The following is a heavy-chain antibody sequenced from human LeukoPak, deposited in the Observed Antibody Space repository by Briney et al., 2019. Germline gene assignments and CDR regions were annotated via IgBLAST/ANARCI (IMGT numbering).Heavy chain of an antibody. J-gene: IGHJ4*02. CDR1: GGSISSGGYS. CDR3: ARGRPYYYDSSGYYYFDY. V-gene: IGHV4-30-2*01. CDR2: IYHSGST. D-gene: IGHD3-22*01. Sequence: SQTLSLTCAVSGGSISSGGYSWSWIRQPPGKGLEWIGYIYHSGSTYYNPSLKSRVTISVDRSKNQFSLKLSSVTAADTAVYSCARGRPYYYDSSGYYYFDYWGQGTLVTVSS.